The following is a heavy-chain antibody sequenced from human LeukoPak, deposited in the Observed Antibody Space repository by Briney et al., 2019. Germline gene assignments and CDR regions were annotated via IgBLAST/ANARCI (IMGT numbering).Heavy chain of an antibody. J-gene: IGHJ4*02. Sequence: SETLSLTCGVYDGSLINYYCHWIRQAPAKGLEWIGEISHGGITKHNPSLKSRVTMSQDTSKRQFSLKMNSMTAADTGVYYCGIFMDVVPGTMSWGLGTLVTVSS. D-gene: IGHD2-2*01. CDR3: GIFMDVVPGTMS. CDR2: ISHGGIT. V-gene: IGHV4-34*01. CDR1: DGSLINYY.